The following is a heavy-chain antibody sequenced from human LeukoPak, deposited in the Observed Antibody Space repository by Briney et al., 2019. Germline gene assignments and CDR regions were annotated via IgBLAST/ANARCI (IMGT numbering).Heavy chain of an antibody. CDR3: ARGGLVAGTWAPYYFDY. V-gene: IGHV4-34*01. D-gene: IGHD6-19*01. CDR1: GGSFSGYY. J-gene: IGHJ4*02. CDR2: INHSGST. Sequence: PSETLSLTCAVYGGSFSGYYWSWIRQPPGKGLEWIGEINHSGSTNYNPSLKSRVTISVDTSKNQFSLKLSSVTAADTAVYYCARGGLVAGTWAPYYFDYWGQGTLVTVSS.